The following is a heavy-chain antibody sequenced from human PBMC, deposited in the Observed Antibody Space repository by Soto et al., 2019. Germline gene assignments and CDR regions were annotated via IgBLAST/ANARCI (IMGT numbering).Heavy chain of an antibody. CDR3: ASLTRSGWPLDYYYYYGMDV. Sequence: QVQLQQWGAGLLKPSETLSLTCAVYGGSFSGYYWSWIRQPPGKGLEWIGEINHSGSTNYNPSLTSRVTISVDTSKNQLSLKLSSVTAADTAVYYCASLTRSGWPLDYYYYYGMDVWGQGNTVTVSS. CDR2: INHSGST. V-gene: IGHV4-34*01. J-gene: IGHJ6*02. CDR1: GGSFSGYY. D-gene: IGHD6-19*01.